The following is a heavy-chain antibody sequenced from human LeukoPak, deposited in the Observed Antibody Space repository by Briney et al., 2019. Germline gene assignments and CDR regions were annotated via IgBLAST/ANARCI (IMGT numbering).Heavy chain of an antibody. V-gene: IGHV4-59*01. CDR1: GGSISSYY. Sequence: SETLSLTCTVSGGSISSYYWSWIRQPPGKGLEWIGYIYYSGSTNYNPSLKSRVTISVDTSKNQFSPKLSSVTAADTAVYYCAREGQYGDYARFDPWGQGTLVTVSS. J-gene: IGHJ5*02. D-gene: IGHD4-17*01. CDR3: AREGQYGDYARFDP. CDR2: IYYSGST.